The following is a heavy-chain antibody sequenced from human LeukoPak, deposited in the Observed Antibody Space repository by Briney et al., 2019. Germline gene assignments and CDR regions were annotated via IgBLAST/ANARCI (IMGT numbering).Heavy chain of an antibody. CDR1: GFTFSSYA. D-gene: IGHD3-22*01. Sequence: GGSLRLSCAASGFTFSSYAMSWVRQAPGKGLEWVSAISDSGGATYYADSVKGRFTISRDNSKNTLYLQMNSLRVEDTAVYYCAKEYDSSGYLDYWGQGTLVTVSS. CDR2: ISDSGGAT. V-gene: IGHV3-23*01. J-gene: IGHJ4*02. CDR3: AKEYDSSGYLDY.